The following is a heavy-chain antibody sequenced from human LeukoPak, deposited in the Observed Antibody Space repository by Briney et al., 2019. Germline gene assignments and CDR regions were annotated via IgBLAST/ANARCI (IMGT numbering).Heavy chain of an antibody. CDR2: IEHDGSEK. D-gene: IGHD6-13*01. V-gene: IGHV3-7*01. CDR1: GFTFSSYW. J-gene: IGHJ4*02. CDR3: ARDFTAAAGFDY. Sequence: GGSLRLSCAASGFTFSSYWMSWVRQAPGKGLEWVANIEHDGSEKYYVDSVKVRFTISRDNAKNSLYLQMNSLRAEDTAIYYCARDFTAAAGFDYWGQGTLVTVSS.